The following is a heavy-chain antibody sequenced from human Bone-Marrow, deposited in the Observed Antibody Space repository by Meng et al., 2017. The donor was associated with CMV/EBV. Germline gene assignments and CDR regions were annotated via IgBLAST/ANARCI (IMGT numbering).Heavy chain of an antibody. Sequence: ASVKVSCKASGYTFTGYYMHWVRQAPGQGFEWMGWINPNSGGTNYAQKFQGRVTMTRDTSISTAYMELSRLRSDDTAVYYCARGILTGYYNVMNWFDPWGQGTLVTVSS. V-gene: IGHV1-2*02. CDR1: GYTFTGYY. CDR3: ARGILTGYYNVMNWFDP. J-gene: IGHJ5*02. D-gene: IGHD3-9*01. CDR2: INPNSGGT.